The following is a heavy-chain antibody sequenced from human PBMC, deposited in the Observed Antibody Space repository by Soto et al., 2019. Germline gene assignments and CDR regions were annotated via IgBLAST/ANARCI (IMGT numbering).Heavy chain of an antibody. J-gene: IGHJ4*02. CDR1: GFTFSSYA. D-gene: IGHD6-13*01. Sequence: GGSLRLSCAASGFTFSSYAMSWVRQAPGKGLEWVSAISGSGGSTYYADSVKGRFTISRDNSKNTLYLQMDSLRAEDTAVYYCAKDPFSTLSSWNFVYWGQGTLVTVSS. CDR3: AKDPFSTLSSWNFVY. V-gene: IGHV3-23*01. CDR2: ISGSGGST.